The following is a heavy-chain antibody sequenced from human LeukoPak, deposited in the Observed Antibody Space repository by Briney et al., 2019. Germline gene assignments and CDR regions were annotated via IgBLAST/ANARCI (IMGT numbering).Heavy chain of an antibody. CDR1: GYTFTGYY. J-gene: IGHJ3*02. Sequence: ASVKVSCKASGYTFTGYYMHWVRQAPGQGLEWMGWINPNSGGTNYAQKFQGSVTMTRDTSISTAYMELSRLRSDDTAVYYCARDQGSSGWPDIWGQGTMVTVSS. D-gene: IGHD6-19*01. V-gene: IGHV1-2*04. CDR2: INPNSGGT. CDR3: ARDQGSSGWPDI.